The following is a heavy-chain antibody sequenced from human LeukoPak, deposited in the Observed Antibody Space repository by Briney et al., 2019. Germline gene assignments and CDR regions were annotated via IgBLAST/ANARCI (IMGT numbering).Heavy chain of an antibody. J-gene: IGHJ3*02. CDR3: ARVDCTTTSCPRHDAFDI. CDR2: MSGFTNYI. CDR1: GVTFSDYR. V-gene: IGHV3-21*01. D-gene: IGHD2-2*01. Sequence: GGSLRLSCTASGVTFSDYRMNWGRQAPGKGLEGVSSMSGFTNYISYADSVKGRFTISRDNAKNSLSLQMNSLRAEDTAVYYCARVDCTTTSCPRHDAFDIWGQGTMVTVSS.